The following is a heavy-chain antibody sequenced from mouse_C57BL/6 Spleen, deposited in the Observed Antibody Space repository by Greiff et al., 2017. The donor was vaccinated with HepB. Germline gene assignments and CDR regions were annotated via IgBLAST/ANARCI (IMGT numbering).Heavy chain of an antibody. D-gene: IGHD1-1*01. V-gene: IGHV1-72*01. Sequence: QVQLKQPGAELVKPGASVKLSCKASGYTFTSYWMHWVKQRPGRGLEWIGRIDPNSGGTKYNEKFKSKATLTVDKPSSTAYMQLSSLTSEDSAVYYCARERLSVVAKDWFAYWGQGTLVTVSA. CDR3: ARERLSVVAKDWFAY. CDR1: GYTFTSYW. CDR2: IDPNSGGT. J-gene: IGHJ3*01.